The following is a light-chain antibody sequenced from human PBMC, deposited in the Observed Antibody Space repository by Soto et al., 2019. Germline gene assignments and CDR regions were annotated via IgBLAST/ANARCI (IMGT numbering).Light chain of an antibody. V-gene: IGLV2-8*01. CDR3: SSYAGSNNYV. CDR2: EVS. J-gene: IGLJ1*01. Sequence: QSVLTQPPCASVPPGQSVTSSCTGTSSDVGGYNYVSWYQQHPGKAPKLMIYEVSKRPSGVPDRFSGSKSGNTASLTVSGLQAEDEADYYCSSYAGSNNYVFGTGTKVTVL. CDR1: SSDVGGYNY.